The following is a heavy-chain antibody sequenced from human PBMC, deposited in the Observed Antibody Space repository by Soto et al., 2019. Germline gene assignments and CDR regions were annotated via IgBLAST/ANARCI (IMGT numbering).Heavy chain of an antibody. D-gene: IGHD3-3*01. V-gene: IGHV3-30-3*01. CDR3: ARGSLYDFWSGPIRGFDY. CDR1: GFTFSSYA. J-gene: IGHJ4*02. CDR2: ISYDGSNK. Sequence: QVQLVESGGGVVQPGRSLRLSCAASGFTFSSYAMHWVRQAPGEGLEWVAVISYDGSNKYYADSVKGRFTISRDNSKNTLYLQMNSLRAEDTAVYYCARGSLYDFWSGPIRGFDYWGQGTLVTVSS.